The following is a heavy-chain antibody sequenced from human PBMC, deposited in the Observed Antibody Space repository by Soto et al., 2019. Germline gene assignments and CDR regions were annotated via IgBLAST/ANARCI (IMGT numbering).Heavy chain of an antibody. V-gene: IGHV1-24*01. D-gene: IGHD3-9*01. CDR2: FDPEDGET. CDR1: GYTLTELS. CDR3: ATGDLRLRYFDWLLSFDD. Sequence: ASVKVSCKVSGYTLTELSMHWVRQAPGKGLEWMGGFDPEDGETIYAQKFQGRVTMTEDTSTDTAYMELSSLRSEDTAVYYCATGDLRLRYFDWLLSFDDWGQRTPVTVSS. J-gene: IGHJ4*02.